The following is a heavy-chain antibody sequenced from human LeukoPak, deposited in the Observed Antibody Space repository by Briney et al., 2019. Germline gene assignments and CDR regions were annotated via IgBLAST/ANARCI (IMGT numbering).Heavy chain of an antibody. CDR1: GGTFSSYA. CDR3: ARQRGVSYYGMDV. V-gene: IGHV1-69*04. D-gene: IGHD3-10*01. J-gene: IGHJ6*02. CDR2: IIPILGIA. Sequence: ASVKVSCKASGGTFSSYAISWVRQAPGLGLEWMGRIIPILGIANYAQKFQGRVTITADKSTSTAYMELSSLRSEDTAVYYCARQRGVSYYGMDVWGQGTTVTVSS.